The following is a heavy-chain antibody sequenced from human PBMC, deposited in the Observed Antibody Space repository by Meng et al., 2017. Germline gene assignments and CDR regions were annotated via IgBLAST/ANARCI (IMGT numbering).Heavy chain of an antibody. CDR1: GGSISSVDW. D-gene: IGHD6-19*01. V-gene: IGHV4/OR15-8*02. Sequence: QGRGQESGPGLVKPSGTLSLTCVVSGGSISSVDWWSWVRQPPGKGLEWIGEIYHGGNTNYNPSLKSRVTISIDKSKNQFSLKLSSVTAADTAVYYCASWIYSCGWQWGQGTLVTSPQ. CDR3: ASWIYSCGWQ. CDR2: IYHGGNT. J-gene: IGHJ4*02.